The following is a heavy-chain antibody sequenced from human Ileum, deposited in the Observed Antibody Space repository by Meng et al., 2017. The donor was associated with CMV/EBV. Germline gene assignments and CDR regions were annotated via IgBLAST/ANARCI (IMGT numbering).Heavy chain of an antibody. Sequence: QVQLGQSGPVLVKASGAVSLTCAISGDSVSSIGAIWNWIRQSPSSGLEWLGKTYYRSKWYNDYAPSVKSRITVKPDTSKNHFSLQLNSVTPEDTAVYYCARENGYEWYGDLCGRGTLVNVSS. J-gene: IGHJ2*01. CDR3: ARENGYEWYGDL. V-gene: IGHV6-1*01. CDR1: GDSVSSIGAI. D-gene: IGHD6-13*01. CDR2: TYYRSKWYN.